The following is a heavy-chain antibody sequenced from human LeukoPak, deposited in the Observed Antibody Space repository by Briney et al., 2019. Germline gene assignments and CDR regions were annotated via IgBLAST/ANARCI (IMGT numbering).Heavy chain of an antibody. V-gene: IGHV4-4*07. Sequence: SETLSLTCTVSGGSISSYYWSWIRQPAGKGLEWIGRIYTSGRTNYNPSLKSRVTMSVDTSKNQFSLKLSSVTAADTAVYYCARGYSSGWYGNWFDPWGQGTLVTVSS. J-gene: IGHJ5*02. D-gene: IGHD6-19*01. CDR2: IYTSGRT. CDR3: ARGYSSGWYGNWFDP. CDR1: GGSISSYY.